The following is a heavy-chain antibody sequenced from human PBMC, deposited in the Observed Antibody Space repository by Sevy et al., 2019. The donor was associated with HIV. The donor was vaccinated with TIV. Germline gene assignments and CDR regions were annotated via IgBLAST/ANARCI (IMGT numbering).Heavy chain of an antibody. CDR1: EFTFSSHA. V-gene: IGHV3-23*01. CDR2: ISGSGENT. J-gene: IGHJ3*02. Sequence: GGSLRLSCTASEFTFSSHAVAWVRQAPGKGLEWVSAISGSGENTHYADSVKGRFTISRDNFKNTLYLQMNSLRAEDTPLYYCARDGRGISAFDIWGQGTMVTVSS. D-gene: IGHD3-3*02. CDR3: ARDGRGISAFDI.